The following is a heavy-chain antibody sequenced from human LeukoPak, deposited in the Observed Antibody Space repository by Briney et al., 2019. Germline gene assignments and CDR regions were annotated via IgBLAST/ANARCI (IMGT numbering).Heavy chain of an antibody. D-gene: IGHD1-26*01. CDR2: TYYSGST. Sequence: SETLSLTCTASGGSVSSGSYYWSWIRQPPGKGLEWIGYTYYSGSTNYNPSLKSRVTISVDTSKNQFSLKLSSVTAADTAVYYCARDRKYSGSYYGMDVWGQGTTVTVSS. J-gene: IGHJ6*02. CDR3: ARDRKYSGSYYGMDV. CDR1: GGSVSSGSYY. V-gene: IGHV4-61*01.